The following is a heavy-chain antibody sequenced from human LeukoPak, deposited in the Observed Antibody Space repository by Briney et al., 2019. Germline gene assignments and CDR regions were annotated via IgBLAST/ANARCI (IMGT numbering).Heavy chain of an antibody. Sequence: GGSLRLSCAASGFTVSTNYMSWVRQAPGKGLEWVSGISGSGGSTYYADSVKGRFTISRDNSNNTLYLQMNSLRAEDTAVYYCAKVSGYYFDSSGYYTRRYLDSWGQGTLVTVSS. D-gene: IGHD3-22*01. CDR2: ISGSGGST. V-gene: IGHV3-23*01. J-gene: IGHJ4*02. CDR1: GFTVSTNY. CDR3: AKVSGYYFDSSGYYTRRYLDS.